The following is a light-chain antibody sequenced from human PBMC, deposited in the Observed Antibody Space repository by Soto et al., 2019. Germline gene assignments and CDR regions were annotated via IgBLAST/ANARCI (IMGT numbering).Light chain of an antibody. CDR2: EVS. V-gene: IGLV2-23*02. Sequence: QSVLTQPASVSGSPGQSITISCSGTSSDVGSYNLVSWYQQHPGKAPKLMIYEVSKRPSGLSNRFSGSKSGNTASVTISGLRAEDEADYYCCSYAGSSALYVFGTGTKVTVL. CDR3: CSYAGSSALYV. J-gene: IGLJ1*01. CDR1: SSDVGSYNL.